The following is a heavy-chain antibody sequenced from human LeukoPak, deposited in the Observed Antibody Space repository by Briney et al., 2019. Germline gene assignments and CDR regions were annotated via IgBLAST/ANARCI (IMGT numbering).Heavy chain of an antibody. V-gene: IGHV4-61*02. Sequence: SETLSLTCTVSGGSISSSSYYWSRIRQPAGKGLEWIGRIYTSGSTNYNPSLKSRVTMSVDTSKNQFSLKLSSVTAADTAVYYCARGSPRRYCSGGSCYLLPNQFYFDYWGQGTLVTVSS. CDR2: IYTSGST. CDR3: ARGSPRRYCSGGSCYLLPNQFYFDY. D-gene: IGHD2-15*01. CDR1: GGSISSSSYY. J-gene: IGHJ4*02.